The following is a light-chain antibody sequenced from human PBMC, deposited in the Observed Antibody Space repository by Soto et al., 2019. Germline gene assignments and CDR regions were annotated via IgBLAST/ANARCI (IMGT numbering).Light chain of an antibody. CDR2: QVT. Sequence: QSALTQPASVSGSPGQSITISCTGTITDIGAYNYVSWYQQHPGKAPKLMIYQVTIRPSGISNRFSGSKSGNTASLTISGLQAEDEADYYCTSFSSSTSLYVFGTGTKLTVL. V-gene: IGLV2-14*01. CDR3: TSFSSSTSLYV. CDR1: ITDIGAYNY. J-gene: IGLJ1*01.